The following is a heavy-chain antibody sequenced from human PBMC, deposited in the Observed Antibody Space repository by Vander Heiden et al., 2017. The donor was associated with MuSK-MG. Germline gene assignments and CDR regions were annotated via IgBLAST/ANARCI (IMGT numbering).Heavy chain of an antibody. CDR1: GFTFGDYA. CDR3: TRENYDFWSGYYSAFDY. V-gene: IGHV3-49*04. CDR2: IRSKAYGGTT. Sequence: PGRSLRLSCTASGFTFGDYAMSWVRQAPGKGLEWVGFIRSKAYGGTTEYAASVKGRFTISRDDSKSIAYLQMNSLKTEDTAVYYCTRENYDFWSGYYSAFDYWGQGTLVTVSS. D-gene: IGHD3-3*01. J-gene: IGHJ4*02.